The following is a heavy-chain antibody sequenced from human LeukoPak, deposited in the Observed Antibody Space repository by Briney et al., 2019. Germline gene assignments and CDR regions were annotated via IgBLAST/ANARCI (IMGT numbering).Heavy chain of an antibody. Sequence: GGSLRLSCAASGYTFSGYGMHWVRQAPGKGLEWVAFIHYNGNNRYYADSVKGRFTISRDNSKNTLFLQMNSLRTEDTAIYYCAKVISFGELADSWGQGTLVTVSS. CDR2: IHYNGNNR. J-gene: IGHJ4*02. D-gene: IGHD3-10*01. CDR1: GYTFSGYG. CDR3: AKVISFGELADS. V-gene: IGHV3-30*02.